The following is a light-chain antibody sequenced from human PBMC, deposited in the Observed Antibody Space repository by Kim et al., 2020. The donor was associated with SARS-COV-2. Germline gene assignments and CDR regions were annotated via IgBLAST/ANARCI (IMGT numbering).Light chain of an antibody. Sequence: ELTQPPSVSEAPRQRVTISCSGNSSNIGNNAVNWYQQLPGKAPKLLIYYDDLLPSGVSDRFSGSKSGTSASLAISGLQSEDEADYYCAAWDDSLNGWVFGGGTQLTVL. CDR2: YDD. CDR3: AAWDDSLNGWV. V-gene: IGLV1-36*01. CDR1: SSNIGNNA. J-gene: IGLJ3*02.